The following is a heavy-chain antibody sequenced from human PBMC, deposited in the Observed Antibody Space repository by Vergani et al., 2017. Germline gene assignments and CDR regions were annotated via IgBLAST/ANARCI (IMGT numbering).Heavy chain of an antibody. J-gene: IGHJ4*02. Sequence: EVQLVESGGGLVQPGRPLRLSCAASGFTFDDYAMHWVRQAPGKGLEWVSGISWNSGSIGYADSVKGRFTISRDNAKNSLYLQMNSLRAEDTALYYCAKEQYSSSYFDYWGQGTLVTVSS. CDR1: GFTFDDYA. CDR3: AKEQYSSSYFDY. V-gene: IGHV3-9*01. D-gene: IGHD6-6*01. CDR2: ISWNSGSI.